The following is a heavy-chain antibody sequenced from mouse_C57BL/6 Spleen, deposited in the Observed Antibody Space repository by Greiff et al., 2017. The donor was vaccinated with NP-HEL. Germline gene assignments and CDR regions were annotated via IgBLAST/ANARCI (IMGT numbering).Heavy chain of an antibody. D-gene: IGHD1-1*01. V-gene: IGHV5-9-1*02. CDR3: TREGYYYGSSDYAMDY. CDR2: ISRGGDYI. Sequence: EVMLVESGEGLVKPGGSLKLSCAASGFTFSSYAMSWVRQTPEKRLEWVAYISRGGDYIYYADTVKGRFTISRDNARNTLYLQMSSLKSEDTAMYYCTREGYYYGSSDYAMDYWGQGTSVTVSS. J-gene: IGHJ4*01. CDR1: GFTFSSYA.